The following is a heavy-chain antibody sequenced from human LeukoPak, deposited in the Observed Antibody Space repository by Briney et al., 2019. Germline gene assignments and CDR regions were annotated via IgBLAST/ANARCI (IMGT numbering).Heavy chain of an antibody. CDR3: ARTYYDVLTGYQQPDDY. D-gene: IGHD3-9*01. V-gene: IGHV4-61*02. CDR1: GGSISSGSYY. J-gene: IGHJ4*02. Sequence: SQTLSLTCTVSGGSISSGSYYWSWIRQPAGKGLEWIGRIYTSGSTNYNPSLKSRVTISVDTSKNQFSLKLSSVTAADTAVYYCARTYYDVLTGYQQPDDYWGQGTLVTVSS. CDR2: IYTSGST.